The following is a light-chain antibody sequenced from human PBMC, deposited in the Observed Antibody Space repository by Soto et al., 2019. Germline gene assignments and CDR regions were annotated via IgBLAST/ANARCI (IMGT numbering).Light chain of an antibody. CDR1: SSDVGGYNY. Sequence: QSVLTQPASVSGSPGQSITISCTGTSSDVGGYNYVSWYQQHPGKAPKLMIYDVSNRPSGVSNRFSGPKSGNTASLTISGLQAEDEADYYCSSYTSSSTPLVFGTGTKVTVL. J-gene: IGLJ1*01. V-gene: IGLV2-14*01. CDR2: DVS. CDR3: SSYTSSSTPLV.